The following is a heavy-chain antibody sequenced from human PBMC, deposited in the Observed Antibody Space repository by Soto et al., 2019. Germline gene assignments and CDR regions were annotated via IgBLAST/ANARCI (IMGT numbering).Heavy chain of an antibody. V-gene: IGHV3-33*01. J-gene: IGHJ4*02. CDR3: AREETGTFDR. Sequence: QVQLVESGGGVAQPGRSLRLSCAASGSTFSSYAMHWVRQAPGKGLEWVAVIWYDGSNEDYADSVKGRFTISRDNSKNTLFLLMNSLRVEDTAVYYCAREETGTFDRWGQGTLVTVSS. CDR2: IWYDGSNE. D-gene: IGHD1-1*01. CDR1: GSTFSSYA.